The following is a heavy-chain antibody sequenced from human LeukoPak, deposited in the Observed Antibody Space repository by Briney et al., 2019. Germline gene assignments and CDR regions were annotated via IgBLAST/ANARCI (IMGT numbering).Heavy chain of an antibody. CDR1: GGSISSGSYY. V-gene: IGHV4-31*03. CDR2: IYYSGST. J-gene: IGHJ4*02. D-gene: IGHD6-13*01. CDR3: ASSEGIAAAGPFDY. Sequence: SETLSLTCTVSGGSISSGSYYWSWLRQHPGKGLEWIGYIYYSGSTYYNPSLKSRVTISVDTSKNQFSLKLSSVTAEDTAVYYCASSEGIAAAGPFDYWGQGTLVTVSS.